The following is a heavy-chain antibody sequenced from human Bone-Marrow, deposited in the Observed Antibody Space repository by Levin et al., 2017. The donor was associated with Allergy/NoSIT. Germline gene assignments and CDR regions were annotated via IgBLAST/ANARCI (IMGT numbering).Heavy chain of an antibody. CDR2: ISYDGGDK. J-gene: IGHJ5*02. D-gene: IGHD2-15*01. CDR1: GFSLSAYG. Sequence: GGSLRLSCTASGFSLSAYGFHWVRQAPGKGLEWVSLISYDGGDKYYADSVKGRFTISRDNSKNTVYLQMNSLRLEDTAVYSCARDLEGQYCSGGSCYWGWFDPWGQGTLVTVSS. V-gene: IGHV3-30-3*01. CDR3: ARDLEGQYCSGGSCYWGWFDP.